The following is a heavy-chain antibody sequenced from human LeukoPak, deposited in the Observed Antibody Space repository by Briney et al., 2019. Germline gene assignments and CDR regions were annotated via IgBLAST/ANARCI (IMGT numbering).Heavy chain of an antibody. V-gene: IGHV1-69*13. CDR1: GGSFSSYA. CDR2: VIPIFGTA. J-gene: IGHJ3*01. CDR3: ARAEYYYDTSLTGSFHL. Sequence: GASVKVSCKVSGGSFSSYALNWVRQAPGQGLEWMGGVIPIFGTANYAQNFQGRLTVAADESTSKDYMELSSLRSEDTAVYYCARAEYYYDTSLTGSFHLWGQGTMVTVSS. D-gene: IGHD3-22*01.